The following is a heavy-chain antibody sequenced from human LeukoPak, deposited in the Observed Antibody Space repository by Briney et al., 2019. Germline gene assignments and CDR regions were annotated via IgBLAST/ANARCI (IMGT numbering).Heavy chain of an antibody. CDR3: ARGVENHFDY. D-gene: IGHD1-14*01. Sequence: GGSLRLSCAASGFTFSRYGMHWVRQAPGKGLEWVAFIRYDGSNKYYADSVKGRFTISRDNAKNSLYLQMNSLRAEDTAVYYCARGVENHFDYWGQGTLVTVSS. J-gene: IGHJ4*02. CDR1: GFTFSRYG. CDR2: IRYDGSNK. V-gene: IGHV3-30*02.